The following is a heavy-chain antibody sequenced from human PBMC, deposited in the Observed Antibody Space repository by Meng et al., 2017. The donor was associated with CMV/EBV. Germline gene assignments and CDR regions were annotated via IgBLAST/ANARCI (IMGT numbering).Heavy chain of an antibody. V-gene: IGHV4-31*03. CDR3: ASSYYYDSSGYYQYYFDY. CDR1: AGSISSGGYY. J-gene: IGHJ4*02. D-gene: IGHD3-22*01. Sequence: SETLSLTCTVSAGSISSGGYYWSWIRQHPGKGLEWFGYIYYSGSTYYNPSLKSRFTISVDTSKNQFSLKLSSVTAADTAVYYCASSYYYDSSGYYQYYFDYWGQGTLVTVSS. CDR2: IYYSGST.